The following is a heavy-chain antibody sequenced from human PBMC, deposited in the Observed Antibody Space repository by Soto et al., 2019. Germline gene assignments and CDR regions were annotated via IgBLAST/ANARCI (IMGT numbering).Heavy chain of an antibody. CDR1: GGSISSYY. J-gene: IGHJ5*02. CDR2: IYNRGNT. V-gene: IGHV4-59*01. Sequence: SSETLSLTCTVSGGSISSYYWSWIRQPPGKGLEWIGCIYNRGNTNYNPSLRSRVTISVDASKNQFSLKLSSVTAADTAVYYCARRGGRWFDPWGQGTLVTVSS. CDR3: ARRGGRWFDP.